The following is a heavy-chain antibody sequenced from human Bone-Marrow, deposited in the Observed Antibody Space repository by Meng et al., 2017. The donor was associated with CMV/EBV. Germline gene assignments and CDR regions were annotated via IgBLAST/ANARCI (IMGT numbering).Heavy chain of an antibody. Sequence: GESLKISCAASGFIFSSYAMTWVRQAPGKGLEWVSTISTNGDSTYAADSVKGRFTISRDNSKNTLYLQMKTLRAEDTATYYCVKGRLEQQWLLLDYWGQGTLVTVSS. J-gene: IGHJ4*02. CDR2: ISTNGDST. CDR3: VKGRLEQQWLLLDY. V-gene: IGHV3-23*01. D-gene: IGHD6-19*01. CDR1: GFIFSSYA.